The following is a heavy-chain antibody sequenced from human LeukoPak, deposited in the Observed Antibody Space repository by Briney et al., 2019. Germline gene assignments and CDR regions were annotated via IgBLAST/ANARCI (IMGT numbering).Heavy chain of an antibody. D-gene: IGHD3-16*01. J-gene: IGHJ5*02. Sequence: PGGSLRLSCAASGFTFSSYWMSWVRQAPGKGLEWMANIIQDGSEKYYVDSVRGRFTISRDNAKSSLYLQMTNLGAEDTAVYYCATDSFSFGDLNPGPWGQGTLVTVSS. CDR1: GFTFSSYW. CDR2: IIQDGSEK. CDR3: ATDSFSFGDLNPGP. V-gene: IGHV3-7*01.